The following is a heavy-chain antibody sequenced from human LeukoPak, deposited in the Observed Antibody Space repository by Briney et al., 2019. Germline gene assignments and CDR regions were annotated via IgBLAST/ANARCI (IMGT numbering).Heavy chain of an antibody. J-gene: IGHJ4*02. CDR3: ATYFYGDYASYYFDF. Sequence: SDTLSLTCAVSGGSIRSSNWWSWARQPPGKGLEWIGEIYHSGTTNYNPSLKSRVTMSVDKSKNQFSLKLSSVTAADTAIYYCATYFYGDYASYYFDFWGQGTLVTVSS. CDR1: GGSIRSSNW. V-gene: IGHV4-4*02. D-gene: IGHD4-17*01. CDR2: IYHSGTT.